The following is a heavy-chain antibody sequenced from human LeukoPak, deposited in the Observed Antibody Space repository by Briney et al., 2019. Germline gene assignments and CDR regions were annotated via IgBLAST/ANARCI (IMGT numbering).Heavy chain of an antibody. V-gene: IGHV4-39*01. CDR3: ARRLVAQRYWYFDL. CDR1: GGSISSSSYY. CDR2: IYYSGST. J-gene: IGHJ2*01. D-gene: IGHD6-6*01. Sequence: SETLSLTCTVSGGSISSSSYYWGWIRQPPGKGLEWIGSIYYSGSTYYNPSLKSRVTISVDTSKNQFSLKLSSVTAADTAVYYCARRLVAQRYWYFDLWGRGTLVTVSS.